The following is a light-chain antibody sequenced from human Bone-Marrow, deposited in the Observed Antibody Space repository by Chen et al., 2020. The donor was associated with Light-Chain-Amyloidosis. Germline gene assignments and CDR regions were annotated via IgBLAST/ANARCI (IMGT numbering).Light chain of an antibody. V-gene: IGKV1-5*03. CDR3: QQYSYYPDT. Sequence: DIQMTQSPSTLSASVGDRVTITCRSSQSVIRWLAWFQQKPGKAPKLLVYKASSLESGVPSRFSGSGSGTEFTLTISSMQPDDFATYYCQQYSYYPDTLGQGSKLEI. CDR1: QSVIRW. CDR2: KAS. J-gene: IGKJ2*01.